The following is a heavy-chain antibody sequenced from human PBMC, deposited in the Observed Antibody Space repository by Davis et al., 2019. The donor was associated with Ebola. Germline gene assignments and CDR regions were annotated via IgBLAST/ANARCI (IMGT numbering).Heavy chain of an antibody. CDR1: GGSVGSDY. J-gene: IGHJ3*02. Sequence: MPSETLSLTCSVSGGSVGSDYWSWIRQSPGKGLEWIAFISNGGRTIYNPSLRGRVTISIDTSKNQFSLEVRSVTAADTAVYYCARGSLIGSSTGFAFDIWGQGTMVTVSS. CDR2: ISNGGRT. V-gene: IGHV4-59*02. CDR3: ARGSLIGSSTGFAFDI. D-gene: IGHD2-2*01.